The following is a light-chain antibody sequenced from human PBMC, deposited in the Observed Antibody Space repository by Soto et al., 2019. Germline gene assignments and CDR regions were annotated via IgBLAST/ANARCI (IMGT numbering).Light chain of an antibody. Sequence: QAVVTQPPSASGTPGQRVTISCSGSSSNIGSIYVYWYQQLPGTAPKLLIYRNNQRPSGVPDRFSGSKSGTSASLAISGLRSEDEADYYCAAWDVSLSDPSYVFGTGTKLTVL. CDR2: RNN. V-gene: IGLV1-47*01. J-gene: IGLJ1*01. CDR1: SSNIGSIY. CDR3: AAWDVSLSDPSYV.